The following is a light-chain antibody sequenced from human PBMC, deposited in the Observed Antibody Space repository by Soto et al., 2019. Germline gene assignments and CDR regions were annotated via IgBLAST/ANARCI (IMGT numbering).Light chain of an antibody. Sequence: QSALTQPRSVSGSPGQSVTISCTGTSTDVGGNNYVSWYQQHPGKVPKLMLYDVSKRPSGVPDLFSGSKSGNTASLTISGLQAEDEADYYCCSYAGRDALYLFGSGTKVTVL. CDR2: DVS. V-gene: IGLV2-11*01. CDR3: CSYAGRDALYL. J-gene: IGLJ1*01. CDR1: STDVGGNNY.